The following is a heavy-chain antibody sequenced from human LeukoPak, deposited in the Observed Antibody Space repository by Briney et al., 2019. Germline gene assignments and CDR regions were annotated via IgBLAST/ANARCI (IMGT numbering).Heavy chain of an antibody. CDR1: GFTFSSYW. J-gene: IGHJ4*02. CDR2: INGDGSST. CDR3: ASDLVVTSAY. D-gene: IGHD2-2*01. Sequence: GGSLRLSCAASGFTFSSYWMHWVRHAPGKGLVWVSRINGDGSSTTYADSVKGRFTISRDNAKNTLYLQMNGLRAEDTAVYYCASDLVVTSAYWGQGTLVTVSS. V-gene: IGHV3-74*01.